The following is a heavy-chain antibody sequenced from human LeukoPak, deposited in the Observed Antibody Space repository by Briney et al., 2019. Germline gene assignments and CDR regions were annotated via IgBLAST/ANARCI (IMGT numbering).Heavy chain of an antibody. J-gene: IGHJ4*02. CDR1: GFNVNNAW. Sequence: PGGSLRLFCAASGFNVNNAWMSWVRQAPGKGLEWVGRIRSKIDGGATDYAAPVKGRFTISRDDSKNTLYLQINSLKIEDTAMYYCYTSITDYWGQGTLVTVSS. CDR2: IRSKIDGGAT. CDR3: YTSITDY. V-gene: IGHV3-15*07. D-gene: IGHD2-21*01.